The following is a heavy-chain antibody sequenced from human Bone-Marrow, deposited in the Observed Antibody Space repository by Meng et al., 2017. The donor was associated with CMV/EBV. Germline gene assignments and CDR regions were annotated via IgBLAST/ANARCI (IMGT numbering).Heavy chain of an antibody. CDR2: INKDGSEK. D-gene: IGHD2-15*01. Sequence: GESLKISCVASGFTFRSYWMNWVRQAPGKGLEWVANINKDGSEKHCVDSVKGRFTISRDNAENSLYLQMNSLRVEDTAVYYCARDSGSSWSFDSWGHGTPVTVSS. CDR1: GFTFRSYW. CDR3: ARDSGSSWSFDS. J-gene: IGHJ4*01. V-gene: IGHV3-7*01.